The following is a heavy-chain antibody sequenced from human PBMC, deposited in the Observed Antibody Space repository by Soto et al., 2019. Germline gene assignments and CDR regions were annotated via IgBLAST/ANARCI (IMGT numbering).Heavy chain of an antibody. CDR1: GFTFSSYA. CDR3: ARGIDLRYLFDP. D-gene: IGHD3-9*01. CDR2: ISYDGSNK. Sequence: GGSLRLSCAASGFTFSSYAMHWVRQAPGKGLEWVAVISYDGSNKYYADSVKGRFTISRDNSKNTLYLQMNSLRAEDTAVYYCARGIDLRYLFDPWGQGTLVTVSS. V-gene: IGHV3-30-3*01. J-gene: IGHJ5*02.